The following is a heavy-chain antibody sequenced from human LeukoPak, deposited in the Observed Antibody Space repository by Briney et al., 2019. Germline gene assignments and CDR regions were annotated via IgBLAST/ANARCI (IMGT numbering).Heavy chain of an antibody. V-gene: IGHV4-34*01. CDR1: GGSFRGYY. J-gene: IGHJ4*02. D-gene: IGHD3-16*01. CDR2: IDHTGNT. Sequence: SETLSLTCTVYGGSFRGYYWNWIRQPPGKGLEWIGEIDHTGNTNNNPSLKSRVTISVDTSKNQFSLKLSSVTAADTAVYYCARRAGAYTHPYDYWGQGTLVTVSS. CDR3: ARRAGAYTHPYDY.